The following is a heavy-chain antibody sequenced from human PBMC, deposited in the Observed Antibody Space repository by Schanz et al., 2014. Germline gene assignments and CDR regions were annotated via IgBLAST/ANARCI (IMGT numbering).Heavy chain of an antibody. CDR1: GFTFSSSF. Sequence: EVQLVESGGGVVHPGGSLRLSCAASGFTFSSSFLPFVLPSPGTWLVWVSRIQSDGSITTYADSVKGRFAISRDNAKNTLYLQMNSLGAEDTSVYYCARATYYHVSGSYYGNFDSWGQGTLVTVSS. J-gene: IGHJ4*02. CDR2: IQSDGSIT. CDR3: ARATYYHVSGSYYGNFDS. V-gene: IGHV3-74*01. D-gene: IGHD3-10*01.